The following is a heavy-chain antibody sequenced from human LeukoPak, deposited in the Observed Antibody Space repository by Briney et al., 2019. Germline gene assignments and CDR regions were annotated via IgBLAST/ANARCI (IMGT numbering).Heavy chain of an antibody. CDR2: IYTSGST. Sequence: VKPSETLSLTCTVSGGSISSYYWSWIRQPAGKGLEWIGRIYTSGSTNYNPSLKSRVTMSVDTSKNQFSLKLSSVTAADTAVYYCARDRFYSCGYAHDAFDIWGQGTMVTVSS. V-gene: IGHV4-4*07. D-gene: IGHD5-18*01. CDR1: GGSISSYY. J-gene: IGHJ3*02. CDR3: ARDRFYSCGYAHDAFDI.